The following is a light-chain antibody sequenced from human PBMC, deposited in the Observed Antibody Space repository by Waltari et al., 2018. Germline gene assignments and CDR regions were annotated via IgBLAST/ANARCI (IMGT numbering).Light chain of an antibody. Sequence: DIQMTQSPSTLSASVGDRVTITCRASSAINMWLAWYQQKPGGAPNHLIHRASTLHTGVPSRFSGSGSGTEFTLTIASLQPDDFTTYFCQQYLTYPLTFGGGTRVEMK. V-gene: IGKV1-5*03. CDR1: SAINMW. CDR3: QQYLTYPLT. J-gene: IGKJ4*01. CDR2: RAS.